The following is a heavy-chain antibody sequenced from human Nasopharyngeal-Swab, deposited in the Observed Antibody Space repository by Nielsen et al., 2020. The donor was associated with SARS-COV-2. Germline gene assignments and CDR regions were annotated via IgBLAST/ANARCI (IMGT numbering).Heavy chain of an antibody. J-gene: IGHJ3*02. CDR3: ARATPAFDI. CDR2: IKQGGSET. CDR1: GFNFSSYS. V-gene: IGHV3-7*01. Sequence: GGSLRLSCAVSGFNFSSYSMSWVRQAPGKGLEWLATIKQGGSETFYVASVKGRFTISSDDSKNSLYLQMNSLRDEDTAVYYYARATPAFDIWGQGTMVTVSS.